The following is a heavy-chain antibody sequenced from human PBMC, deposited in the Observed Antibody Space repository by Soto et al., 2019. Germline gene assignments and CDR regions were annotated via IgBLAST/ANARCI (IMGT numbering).Heavy chain of an antibody. CDR3: ARQLEVGATPEDYYYGMDV. CDR1: GGSISSSSYY. V-gene: IGHV4-39*01. Sequence: SETLSLTCTVSGGSISSSSYYWGWIRQPPGKGLEWIGSIYYSGSTYYNPSLKSRVAISVDTSKNQFSLKPSSVTAADTAVYYCARQLEVGATPEDYYYGMDVWGQGTTVTVSS. D-gene: IGHD1-26*01. J-gene: IGHJ6*02. CDR2: IYYSGST.